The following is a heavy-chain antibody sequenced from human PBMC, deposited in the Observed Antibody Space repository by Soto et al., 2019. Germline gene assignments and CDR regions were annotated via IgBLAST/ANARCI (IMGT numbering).Heavy chain of an antibody. CDR1: IFSVSSNY. D-gene: IGHD6-13*01. Sequence: VQLVESGGGLVQPGGSLRLSCAAFIFSVSSNYMAWVRQAPGKGLEWVSVIYSGDNTYYADSVKGRFTISRDNSKNTLYLQMNSLRAEDTAVYYCARASSSRWVDSWGQGTLVTVSS. V-gene: IGHV3-66*01. CDR2: IYSGDNT. CDR3: ARASSSRWVDS. J-gene: IGHJ4*02.